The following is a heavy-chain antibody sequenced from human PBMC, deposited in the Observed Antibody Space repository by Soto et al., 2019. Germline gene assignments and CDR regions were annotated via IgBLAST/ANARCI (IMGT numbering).Heavy chain of an antibody. CDR1: GFTFSNAW. Sequence: GGSLRLSCAASGFTFSNAWMNWVRQAPGKGLEWVGRIKSKTDGGTTDYAAPVKGRFTISRDDSKNTLYLQMNSLKTEDTAVYYCTTETQRGYSYNDAFDIWGQGTMVTVSS. CDR3: TTETQRGYSYNDAFDI. J-gene: IGHJ3*02. D-gene: IGHD5-18*01. V-gene: IGHV3-15*07. CDR2: IKSKTDGGTT.